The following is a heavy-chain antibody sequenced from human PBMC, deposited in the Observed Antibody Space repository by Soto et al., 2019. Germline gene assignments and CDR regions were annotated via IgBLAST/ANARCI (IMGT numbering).Heavy chain of an antibody. Sequence: GGSLRLSCAASGFTFDDYGMSWVRQAPGKGLEWVSNIKRDGSKKGYVDSVKGRFTISRDNAKNSLYLQMNSLRAEDTAVYYCARGRAPINYWGQGTLVTVSS. CDR3: ARGRAPINY. J-gene: IGHJ4*02. CDR1: GFTFDDYG. CDR2: IKRDGSKK. D-gene: IGHD3-10*01. V-gene: IGHV3-7*01.